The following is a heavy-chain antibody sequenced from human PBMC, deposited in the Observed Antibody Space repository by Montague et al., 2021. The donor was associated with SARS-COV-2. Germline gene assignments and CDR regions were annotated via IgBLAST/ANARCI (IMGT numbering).Heavy chain of an antibody. Sequence: PALVKPTQTLTLTCTFSGFSLSTSGMCVSWIRQPPVKALEWLAVIDWADDKSYSISLKTRLTISKDTSKHQVVLTMTNMDPVDTATYYCARMPDQVWLDYWGQGILVTVSS. CDR2: IDWADDK. J-gene: IGHJ4*02. CDR1: GFSLSTSGMC. V-gene: IGHV2-70*01. CDR3: ARMPDQVWLDY. D-gene: IGHD5-18*01.